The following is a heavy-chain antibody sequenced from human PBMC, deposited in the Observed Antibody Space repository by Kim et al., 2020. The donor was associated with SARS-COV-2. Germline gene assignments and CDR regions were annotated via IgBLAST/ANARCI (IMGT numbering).Heavy chain of an antibody. Sequence: GESLKISCRGSEYSFTSYWIAWLRQMPGKGLEWMGIIYPGDSDTRYSPSFQGQVTISADKSISTAYLQWSSLKASDTAMYYCARCGSGNYNWFDYWGQGTLVTVSS. J-gene: IGHJ4*02. CDR1: EYSFTSYW. CDR2: IYPGDSDT. V-gene: IGHV5-51*01. D-gene: IGHD3-10*01. CDR3: ARCGSGNYNWFDY.